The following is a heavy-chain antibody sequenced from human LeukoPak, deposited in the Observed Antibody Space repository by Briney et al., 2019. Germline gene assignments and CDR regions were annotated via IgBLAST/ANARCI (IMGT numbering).Heavy chain of an antibody. J-gene: IGHJ4*02. CDR2: ISAYNGNT. CDR1: GYTFTSYG. D-gene: IGHD3-10*01. V-gene: IGHV1-18*01. CDR3: ARGFVYYYGSGSYYNEPFDY. Sequence: ASVKVSCKASGYTFTSYGISWVRQAPGQGLEWMGWISAYNGNTNYAQKLQGRVTMTTDTSTSTVYMELRSLRSDDTAVYYCARGFVYYYGSGSYYNEPFDYWGQGTLVTVSS.